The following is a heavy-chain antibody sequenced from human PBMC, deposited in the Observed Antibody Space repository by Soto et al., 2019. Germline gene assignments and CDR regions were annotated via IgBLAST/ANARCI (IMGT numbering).Heavy chain of an antibody. V-gene: IGHV3-23*01. Sequence: GGSLRLSCAASGFTFSSYAMSWVRQAPGKGLEWVSAISGSGGSTYYADSVKGRFTISRDNSKNTLYLQMNSLRAEDTAVYYCAKDPPIFDSSDYIRDYWCQGILVSVS. CDR3: AKDPPIFDSSDYIRDY. CDR2: ISGSGGST. J-gene: IGHJ4*02. D-gene: IGHD3-22*01. CDR1: GFTFSSYA.